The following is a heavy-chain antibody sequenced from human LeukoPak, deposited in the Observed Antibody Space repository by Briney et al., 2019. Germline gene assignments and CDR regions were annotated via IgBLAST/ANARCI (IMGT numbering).Heavy chain of an antibody. CDR2: INPNSGGT. Sequence: ASVKVSCKASGYTFTSYAMNWVRQAPGQGLEWMGWINPNSGGTNYAQKFQGRVTMTRDTSISTAYMELSRLRSDDTAVYYCARGYYDSSAVDAFDIWGQGTMVTISS. J-gene: IGHJ3*02. V-gene: IGHV1-2*02. CDR1: GYTFTSYA. D-gene: IGHD3-22*01. CDR3: ARGYYDSSAVDAFDI.